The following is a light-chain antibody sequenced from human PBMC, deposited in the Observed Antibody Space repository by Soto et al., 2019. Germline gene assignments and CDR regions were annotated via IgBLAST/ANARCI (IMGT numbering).Light chain of an antibody. CDR3: QQYSDWPLT. CDR1: QSVRSN. Sequence: EIVMTQSPATLSVSPGERATLSCRASQSVRSNYVAWYQQKPGQAPRLLIYDASPRATGIPARFSGSGSGTEFTLTISSLQSEDLAVYFCQQYSDWPLTFGPGTKVDI. J-gene: IGKJ3*01. CDR2: DAS. V-gene: IGKV3-15*01.